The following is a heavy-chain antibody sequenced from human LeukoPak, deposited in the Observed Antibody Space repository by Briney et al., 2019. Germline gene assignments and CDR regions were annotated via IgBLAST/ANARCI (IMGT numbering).Heavy chain of an antibody. V-gene: IGHV1-2*02. CDR2: INPNSGGT. CDR3: ARGVGASDYFDY. D-gene: IGHD1-26*01. J-gene: IGHJ4*02. CDR1: GYTFTSYD. Sequence: ASVKVSCKASGYTFTSYDINWVRQATGQGLEWMGWINPNSGGTNYAQKFQGRVTMTRDTSISTAYMELSRLRSDDTAVYYCARGVGASDYFDYWGQGTLVTVSS.